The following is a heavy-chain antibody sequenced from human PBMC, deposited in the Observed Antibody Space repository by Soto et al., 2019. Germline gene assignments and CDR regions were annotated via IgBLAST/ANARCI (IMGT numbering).Heavy chain of an antibody. CDR3: ARGYNHDYFDC. V-gene: IGHV4-34*01. J-gene: IGHJ4*02. D-gene: IGHD3-10*01. Sequence: SETLSLTCAVYGGYFSGYYWTWIRQPPGTGLEWIAEISHSGSTNYNPSLKSRVTISLDKSKNQFSLNLDSVTAADTAIYYCARGYNHDYFDCWGQGALVTVSS. CDR2: ISHSGST. CDR1: GGYFSGYY.